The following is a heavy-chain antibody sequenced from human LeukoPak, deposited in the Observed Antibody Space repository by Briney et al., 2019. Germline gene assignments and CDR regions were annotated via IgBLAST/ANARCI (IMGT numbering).Heavy chain of an antibody. D-gene: IGHD3-10*01. CDR2: IYPRDSDT. CDR1: GYDFTNYW. CDR3: ARRESLVRGVGLDL. Sequence: GESLKISCEASGYDFTNYWIGWVRQTPGKGLEWVGIIYPRDSDTRYSPSFQGQVTISADKSISAAYLQWSSLKASDTAMYYCARRESLVRGVGLDLWGQGTLVTVSS. V-gene: IGHV5-51*01. J-gene: IGHJ5*02.